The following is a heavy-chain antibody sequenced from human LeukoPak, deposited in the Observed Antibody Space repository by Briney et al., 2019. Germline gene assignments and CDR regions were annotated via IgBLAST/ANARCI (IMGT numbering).Heavy chain of an antibody. D-gene: IGHD2-2*01. CDR3: ARDNDCSSTSCYVGFDY. Sequence: PGRSLRLSCAASGFTFSSYAVHWVRQAPGKGLEWVAVISYDGSNKDYADSVKGRFTISRDNSKNTLYLQMNSPRAEDTAVYYCARDNDCSSTSCYVGFDYWGQGTLVTVSS. CDR1: GFTFSSYA. V-gene: IGHV3-30*04. CDR2: ISYDGSNK. J-gene: IGHJ4*02.